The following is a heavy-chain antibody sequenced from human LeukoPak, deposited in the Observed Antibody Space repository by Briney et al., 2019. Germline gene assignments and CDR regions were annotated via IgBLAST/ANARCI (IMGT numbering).Heavy chain of an antibody. CDR2: IYTSGST. V-gene: IGHV4-4*07. J-gene: IGHJ3*02. D-gene: IGHD3-10*01. CDR3: ARDLLLWFGGLGAFDI. Sequence: SETLSLTCTVSGGSISSYYWSWIRQPAGKGLEWIGRIYTSGSTNYNPSLKSRVTMSVDTSKNQFSLKLSSVTAADTAVYYCARDLLLWFGGLGAFDIWGQGTMVTVSS. CDR1: GGSISSYY.